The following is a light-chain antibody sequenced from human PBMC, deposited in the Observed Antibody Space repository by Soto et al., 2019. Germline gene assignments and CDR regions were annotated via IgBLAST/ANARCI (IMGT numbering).Light chain of an antibody. J-gene: IGKJ5*01. CDR3: QQRSNWPPT. CDR1: QSVSSF. Sequence: IMVPQSPPTLTLSPGERATHSCRASQSVSSFLAWYKQKPGQAPRLLIYDASNRATGIPARFSGSGSGTDFTLTISSLEPEDFAVYYCQQRSNWPPTFGQGTRLEIK. CDR2: DAS. V-gene: IGKV3-11*01.